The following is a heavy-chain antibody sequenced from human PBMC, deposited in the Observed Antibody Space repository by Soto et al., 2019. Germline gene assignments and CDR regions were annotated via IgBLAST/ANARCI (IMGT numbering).Heavy chain of an antibody. CDR3: ARGTITYLITMPHLGMDV. V-gene: IGHV3-11*05. D-gene: IGHD3-10*01. J-gene: IGHJ6*02. CDR1: GFTFSDYY. CDR2: ISSSSSYT. Sequence: PGGSLRLSCAASGFTFSDYYMSWIRQAPGKGLEWVSYISSSSSYTNYADSVKGRFTISRDNAKNSLYLQMNSLRAEDTAVYYCARGTITYLITMPHLGMDVWGQGTTVTVSS.